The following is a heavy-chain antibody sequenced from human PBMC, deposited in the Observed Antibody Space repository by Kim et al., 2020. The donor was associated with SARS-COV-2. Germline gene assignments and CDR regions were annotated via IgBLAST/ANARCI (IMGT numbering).Heavy chain of an antibody. CDR2: ISYDGSNK. CDR1: GFTFTNYA. CDR3: GRSGSLALKDPFDY. J-gene: IGHJ4*02. Sequence: GGSLRLSCAASGFTFTNYAMHWVRQAPGKGLEWVAVISYDGSNKYYADSVKGRFTISRDNSKNTLYLQMNSLRAEDTAVYYCGRSGSLALKDPFDYWGQGTLVTVSS. D-gene: IGHD1-26*01. V-gene: IGHV3-30-3*01.